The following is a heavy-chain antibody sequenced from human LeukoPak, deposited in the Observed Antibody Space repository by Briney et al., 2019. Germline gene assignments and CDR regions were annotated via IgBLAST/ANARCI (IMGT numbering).Heavy chain of an antibody. J-gene: IGHJ4*02. V-gene: IGHV1-69*13. CDR2: IIPIFGTA. Sequence: EASVKVSCKASGGTFSSYAISWVRQAPGQGLEWMGGIIPIFGTANYAQKFQGRVTITADESTSTAYMELSSLRSEDTAVYYCARESGYSLGGFFDCWGQGTLVTVSS. D-gene: IGHD5-18*01. CDR1: GGTFSSYA. CDR3: ARESGYSLGGFFDC.